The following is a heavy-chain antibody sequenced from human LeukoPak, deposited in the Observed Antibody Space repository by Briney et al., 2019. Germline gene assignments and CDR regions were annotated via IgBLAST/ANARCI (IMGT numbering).Heavy chain of an antibody. D-gene: IGHD6-19*01. CDR1: GFTFSSYW. CDR3: ARDPSSGWDDAFDI. CDR2: IKQDGSEK. Sequence: GGSLRLSCAASGFTFSSYWMSWVRQAPGKGLEWVANIKQDGSEKYYVDPVKGRFTISRDNAKNSLYLQMNSLRAEDTAVYYCARDPSSGWDDAFDIWGQGTMVTVSS. J-gene: IGHJ3*02. V-gene: IGHV3-7*01.